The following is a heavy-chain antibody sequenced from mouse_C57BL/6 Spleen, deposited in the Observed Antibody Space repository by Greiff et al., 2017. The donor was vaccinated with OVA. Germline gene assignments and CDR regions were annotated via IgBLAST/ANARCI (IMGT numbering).Heavy chain of an antibody. CDR1: GFTFSDYG. Sequence: DVKLVESGGGLVKPGGSLKLSCAASGFTFSDYGMHWVRQAPEKGLEWVAYISSGSSTIYYADTVKGQFTISRDNAKNTLFLQMTSLRSEDTAMYYCASYDERYFDVWGTGTTVTVAS. CDR3: ASYDERYFDV. V-gene: IGHV5-17*01. CDR2: ISSGSSTI. J-gene: IGHJ1*03. D-gene: IGHD2-3*01.